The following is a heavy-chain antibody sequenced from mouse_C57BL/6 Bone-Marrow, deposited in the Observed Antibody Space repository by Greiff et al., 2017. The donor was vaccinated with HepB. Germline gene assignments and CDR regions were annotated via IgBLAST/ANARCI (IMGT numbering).Heavy chain of an antibody. CDR2: INPGSGGT. CDR1: GYAFTNYL. Sequence: VQLVESGAELVRPGTSVKVSCKASGYAFTNYLIEWVKQRPGQGLEWIGVINPGSGGTNYNEKFKGKATLTADKSSSTAYMQLSSLTSEDSAVYFCARSRSNYWFAYWGQGTLVTVSA. CDR3: ARSRSNYWFAY. V-gene: IGHV1-54*01. D-gene: IGHD2-5*01. J-gene: IGHJ3*01.